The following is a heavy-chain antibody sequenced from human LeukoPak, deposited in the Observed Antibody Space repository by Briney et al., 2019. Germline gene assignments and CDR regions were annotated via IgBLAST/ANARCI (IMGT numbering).Heavy chain of an antibody. CDR3: AKHDYGDFTPSPFPI. V-gene: IGHV3-7*05. J-gene: IGHJ4*02. CDR2: IKQDGSEK. Sequence: GGSLRLSCAASGFTFSSYWMSWVRQAPGKGLEWVANIKQDGSEKYYVDSVKGRFTISRDNAKNSLYLQMNSLRAEDTAIYYCAKHDYGDFTPSPFPIWGQGTLVTVSS. CDR1: GFTFSSYW. D-gene: IGHD4-17*01.